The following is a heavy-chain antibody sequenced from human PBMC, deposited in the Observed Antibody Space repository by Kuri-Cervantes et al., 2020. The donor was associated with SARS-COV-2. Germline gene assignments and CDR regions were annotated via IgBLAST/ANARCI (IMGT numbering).Heavy chain of an antibody. D-gene: IGHD3-16*01. CDR3: AKAEGDMNFDY. CDR1: GFTFDAYS. J-gene: IGHJ4*02. Sequence: LSLTCAASGFTFDAYSMHWVRQAPGKGLEWVACLRYDGSIKYYADSVKGRFTISRDNSKNTLYLQMNSLRAEDTAVYYCAKAEGDMNFDYWGRGTLVTVSS. V-gene: IGHV3-30*02. CDR2: LRYDGSIK.